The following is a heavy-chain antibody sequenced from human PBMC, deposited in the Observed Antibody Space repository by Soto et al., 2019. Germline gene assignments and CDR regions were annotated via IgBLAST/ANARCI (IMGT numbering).Heavy chain of an antibody. J-gene: IGHJ6*02. D-gene: IGHD1-26*01. Sequence: EVKLAEAGGDLVQPGGSLRLSCAASGFTISTYHLNWVRQAPGKGLEWVSYISTDLRALYYADSVRGRFTISRDNAKKSLYLQMTSLRDEDTGVDYCTRDGRRGYDMDVWGQGTTVTVSS. V-gene: IGHV3-48*02. CDR1: GFTISTYH. CDR2: ISTDLRAL. CDR3: TRDGRRGYDMDV.